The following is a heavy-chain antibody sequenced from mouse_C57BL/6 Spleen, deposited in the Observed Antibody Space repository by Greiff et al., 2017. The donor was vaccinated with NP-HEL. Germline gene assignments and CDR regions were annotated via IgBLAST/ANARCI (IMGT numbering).Heavy chain of an antibody. CDR3: AREDYDDGDWYFDV. D-gene: IGHD2-4*01. V-gene: IGHV5-16*01. J-gene: IGHJ1*03. CDR2: INYDGSST. Sequence: EVKLMESEGGLVQPGSSMKLSCTASGFTFSDYYMAWVRQVPEKGLEWVANINYDGSSTYYLASLKSRFIISRDNAKNILYLQMSSLKSEDTATYDCAREDYDDGDWYFDVWGTGTTVTVSS. CDR1: GFTFSDYY.